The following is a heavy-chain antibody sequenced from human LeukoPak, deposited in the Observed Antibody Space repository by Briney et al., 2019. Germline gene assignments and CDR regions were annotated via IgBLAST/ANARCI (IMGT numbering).Heavy chain of an antibody. D-gene: IGHD2-15*01. CDR3: ARGYCSGGSCYSWFDY. J-gene: IGHJ4*02. V-gene: IGHV3-74*01. Sequence: GASLRLSCAASEFTFSSHWMHWVRQAPGKGLVWVSRIKSDGSSTSYADSVKGRFTISRDNARNTLYLQMNSLRAEDTAVYYCARGYCSGGSCYSWFDYWGQGTLVSVSS. CDR1: EFTFSSHW. CDR2: IKSDGSST.